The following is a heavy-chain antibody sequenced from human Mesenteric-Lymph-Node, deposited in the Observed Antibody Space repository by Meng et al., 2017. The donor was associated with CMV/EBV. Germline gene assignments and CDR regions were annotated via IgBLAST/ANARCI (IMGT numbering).Heavy chain of an antibody. CDR2: IYWDDDK. V-gene: IGHV2-5*02. CDR3: AHSPPPYCSSTSCYWNFDY. D-gene: IGHD2-2*01. Sequence: SGVGGGWTRQPSRRALEWLALIYWDDDKRYSPYLKSRLTITKDTSKNQVVLTMTNMDPVDTATYYCAHSPPPYCSSTSCYWNFDYWGQGTLVTVSS. J-gene: IGHJ4*02. CDR1: SGVG.